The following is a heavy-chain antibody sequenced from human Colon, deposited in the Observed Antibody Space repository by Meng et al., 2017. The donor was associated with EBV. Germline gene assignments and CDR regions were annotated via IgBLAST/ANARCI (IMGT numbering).Heavy chain of an antibody. Sequence: QVQIQRRCAGLVQPSETLSLTCTVYGGPFSGFYWTWIRQSPGKGLEWIGEIDDSGNIIYNPSLKSRVTISGDTSKNQFSLNVSSVTAADTAVYYCARSRWLLLQLWGQGTLVTVFS. CDR2: IDDSGNI. CDR1: GGPFSGFY. V-gene: IGHV4-34*01. J-gene: IGHJ4*02. CDR3: ARSRWLLLQL. D-gene: IGHD3-22*01.